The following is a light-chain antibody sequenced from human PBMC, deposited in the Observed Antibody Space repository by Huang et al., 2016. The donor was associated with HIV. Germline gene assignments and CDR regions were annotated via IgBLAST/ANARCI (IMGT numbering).Light chain of an antibody. CDR3: QHYDNWAPAT. V-gene: IGKV3-15*01. J-gene: IGKJ1*01. CDR1: QNVSTN. CDR2: GAS. Sequence: EIVMTQSPVTLSVSPGESATLSWRASQNVSTNLAWYQHKPGRAPRLLIAGASTRATRVPARCSASGSGTEFTLTVGGLRSDDFAVYYCQHYDNWAPATFGQGTKLEFK.